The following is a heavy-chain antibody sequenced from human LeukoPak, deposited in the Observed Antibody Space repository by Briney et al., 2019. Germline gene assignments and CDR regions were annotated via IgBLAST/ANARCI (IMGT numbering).Heavy chain of an antibody. V-gene: IGHV1-8*01. CDR3: ARQKTKASSAFDP. D-gene: IGHD3-3*01. Sequence: ASVKVSCKASGYTFTSYDINWVRQATGQGLEWMGWMNPNSGNTGYAQKFQGRVTMTRNTSISTAYMELSSLRPEDTAVYYCARQKTKASSAFDPWGQGTLVTVSS. J-gene: IGHJ5*02. CDR2: MNPNSGNT. CDR1: GYTFTSYD.